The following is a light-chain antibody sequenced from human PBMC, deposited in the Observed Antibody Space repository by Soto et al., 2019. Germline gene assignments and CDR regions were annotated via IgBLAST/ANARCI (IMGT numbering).Light chain of an antibody. CDR1: SSDVGGYKF. Sequence: QSALTQPASVSGSPGQSITISCTGTSSDVGGYKFVAWYQQHPGKAPKLMIYEVSNRPSGVSNRFSGSKSGNTASLTISGLQAEDEADYYCSSYRTIINGGVFGGGTKLTVL. CDR2: EVS. J-gene: IGLJ3*02. V-gene: IGLV2-14*01. CDR3: SSYRTIINGGV.